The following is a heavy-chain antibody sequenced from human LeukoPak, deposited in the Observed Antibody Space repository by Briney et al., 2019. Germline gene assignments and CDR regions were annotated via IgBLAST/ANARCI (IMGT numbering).Heavy chain of an antibody. CDR3: AKNYDILTGDSPDY. V-gene: IGHV3-33*06. D-gene: IGHD3-9*01. CDR2: IWYDGSNK. CDR1: GFTFSSYG. Sequence: PGRSLRLSCAASGFTFSSYGMHWVRQAPGKGLEWVAVIWYDGSNKYYADSVKGRFTISRDNSKNTLYLQMNSLRAEDTAVYYCAKNYDILTGDSPDYWGQGTLVTVSS. J-gene: IGHJ4*02.